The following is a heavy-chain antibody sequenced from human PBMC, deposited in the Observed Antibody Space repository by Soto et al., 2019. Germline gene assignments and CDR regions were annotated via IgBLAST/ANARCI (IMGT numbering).Heavy chain of an antibody. CDR2: ISYDGSNK. Sequence: QVQLVESGGGVVQPGRSLRLSCAASGFTFSSYGMHWVRQAPGKGLEWVAVISYDGSNKYYADSVKGRFTISRDNSKNTLYLQMNSLRAEDTAVSYCAKDQIFGVVIIPYNWFDPWGQGTLVTVSS. CDR1: GFTFSSYG. D-gene: IGHD3-3*01. CDR3: AKDQIFGVVIIPYNWFDP. V-gene: IGHV3-30*18. J-gene: IGHJ5*02.